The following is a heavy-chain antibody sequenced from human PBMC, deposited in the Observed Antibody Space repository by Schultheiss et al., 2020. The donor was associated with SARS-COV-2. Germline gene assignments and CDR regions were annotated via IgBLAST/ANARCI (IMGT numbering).Heavy chain of an antibody. CDR1: GFTFSDYY. D-gene: IGHD3-3*01. Sequence: GGSLRLSCAASGFTFSDYYMSWIRQAPGKGLEWVSYISSSGSTIYYAGSVKGRFTISRDNAKNTLYLQMNSLRAEDTAVYYCARSGAPSYYDFWSYYYYGMDVWGQGTTVTVSS. V-gene: IGHV3-11*04. CDR3: ARSGAPSYYDFWSYYYYGMDV. CDR2: ISSSGSTI. J-gene: IGHJ6*02.